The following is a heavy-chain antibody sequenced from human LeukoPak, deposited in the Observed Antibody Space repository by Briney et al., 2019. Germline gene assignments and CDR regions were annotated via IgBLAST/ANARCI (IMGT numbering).Heavy chain of an antibody. J-gene: IGHJ4*02. V-gene: IGHV3-30-3*01. CDR3: ARDRGDYYDSSGYFDY. Sequence: GGSLRLSCAASGFTFGSYAMHWVRQAPGKGLEWVAVISYDGSNKYYADSVKGRFTISRDNSKNTLYLQMNSLRAEDTAVYYCARDRGDYYDSSGYFDYWGQGTLVTVSS. D-gene: IGHD3-22*01. CDR1: GFTFGSYA. CDR2: ISYDGSNK.